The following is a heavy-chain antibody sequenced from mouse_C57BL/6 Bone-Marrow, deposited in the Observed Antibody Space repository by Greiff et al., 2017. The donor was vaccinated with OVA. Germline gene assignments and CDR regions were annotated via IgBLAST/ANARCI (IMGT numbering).Heavy chain of an antibody. V-gene: IGHV1-26*01. CDR1: GYTFTDYY. Sequence: EVQLQQSGPELVKPGASVKISCKASGYTFTDYYMNWVKLSHGKSLEWIGDINPNNGGTSYNQKFQGKATLTVDQSSSTAYMELRSLTSEASAVSYFARSVADDDYPYWGQGTTLTVSS. D-gene: IGHD2-3*01. J-gene: IGHJ2*01. CDR3: ARSVADDDYPY. CDR2: INPNNGGT.